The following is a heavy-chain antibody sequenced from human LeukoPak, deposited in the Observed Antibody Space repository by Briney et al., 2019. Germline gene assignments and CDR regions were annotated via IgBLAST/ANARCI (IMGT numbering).Heavy chain of an antibody. CDR2: INPSGGTT. CDR1: GYTFTSYY. D-gene: IGHD3-22*01. V-gene: IGHV1-46*01. CDR3: ARGHVSRRYYDSSDYLDWFDP. Sequence: ASVKVSCKASGYTFTSYYMHWVRQAPGQGLEWMGIINPSGGTTDYAQKFQGRATMTRDTSTSTVYMELSSLRCEDTAVYYCARGHVSRRYYDSSDYLDWFDPWGQGTLVTVSS. J-gene: IGHJ5*02.